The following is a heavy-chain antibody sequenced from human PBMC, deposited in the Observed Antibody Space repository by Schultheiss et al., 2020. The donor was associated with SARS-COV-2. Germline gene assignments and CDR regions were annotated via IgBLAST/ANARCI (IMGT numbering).Heavy chain of an antibody. Sequence: GGSLRLSCKGSGYSFTSYWIGWVRQMPGKGLEWMGIIYPGDSDTRYSPSFQGQVTISADKSISAAYLQWSSLKASDTAMYYCASTAYYYDSLVYPGAFDIWGQGTMVTVSS. D-gene: IGHD3-22*01. V-gene: IGHV5-51*01. CDR2: IYPGDSDT. CDR3: ASTAYYYDSLVYPGAFDI. CDR1: GYSFTSYW. J-gene: IGHJ3*02.